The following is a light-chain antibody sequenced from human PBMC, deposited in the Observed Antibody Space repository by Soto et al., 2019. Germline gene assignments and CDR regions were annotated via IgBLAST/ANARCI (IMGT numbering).Light chain of an antibody. CDR3: CSYAGGGIYV. CDR2: EGS. Sequence: QSVLTHPASVSWSPGHSITISCTGTSGDIGSYNRVSWYQQHPGNAPRLMIYEGSKRLSGVSNRFSGSKSGITASLTISGLQAEEEADFYCCSYAGGGIYVFGTGTKVTVL. V-gene: IGLV2-23*01. J-gene: IGLJ1*01. CDR1: SGDIGSYNR.